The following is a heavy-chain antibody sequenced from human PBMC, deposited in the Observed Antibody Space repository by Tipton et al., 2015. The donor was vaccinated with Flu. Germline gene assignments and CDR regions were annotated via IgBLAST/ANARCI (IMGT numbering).Heavy chain of an antibody. CDR1: GGSISSSSYY. CDR3: ARESMIVVVIARYFDL. J-gene: IGHJ2*01. Sequence: GLVKPSETLSLTCTVSGGSISSSSYYWGWIRQPPGKGLEWIGSIYYSGSTYYNPSLKSRVTISVDTSKNQSSLKLSSVTAADTAVYYCARESMIVVVIARYFDLWGRGTLVTVSS. CDR2: IYYSGST. V-gene: IGHV4-39*07. D-gene: IGHD3-22*01.